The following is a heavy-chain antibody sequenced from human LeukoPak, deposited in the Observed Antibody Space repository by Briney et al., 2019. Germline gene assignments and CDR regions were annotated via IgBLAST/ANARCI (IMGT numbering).Heavy chain of an antibody. CDR2: IRYDGTNK. CDR3: AKDLRLSYGYQYYYYMDV. J-gene: IGHJ6*03. D-gene: IGHD3-16*01. Sequence: PGGSLRLSCAASGFIFNTYGMHWVRQAPGKGREWVAFIRYDGTNKYYGDSVKGRFTISRDNFKNTLDLQMSSLRDEDTAVYYCAKDLRLSYGYQYYYYMDVWGKGTTVTVSS. CDR1: GFIFNTYG. V-gene: IGHV3-30*02.